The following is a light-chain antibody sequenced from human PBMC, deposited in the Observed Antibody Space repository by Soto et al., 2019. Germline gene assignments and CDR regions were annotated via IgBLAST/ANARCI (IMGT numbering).Light chain of an antibody. CDR3: QEYNTWPWT. Sequence: TLMTQSPATLSVSPGERATLSCGASQSVNNNLAWYQQKLGQAPRVLIYGASTRATGIPARFTGSGSGTEFILTITSLQSEDSAVYYCQEYNTWPWTFGQGTKVDIK. CDR2: GAS. V-gene: IGKV3-15*01. CDR1: QSVNNN. J-gene: IGKJ1*01.